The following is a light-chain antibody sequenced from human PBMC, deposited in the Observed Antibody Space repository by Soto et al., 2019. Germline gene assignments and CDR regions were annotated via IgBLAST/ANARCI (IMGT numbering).Light chain of an antibody. Sequence: QSALTQPASVSGSPGQSITISCTGTSSDVGGYNYVSWYKQHPGKAPKLMIYEVSNRPSGVSNRFSGSKSGNTASLTISGLQAEDEADYYCSSYTSSSTYVVFGGGTKVTVL. CDR1: SSDVGGYNY. CDR2: EVS. CDR3: SSYTSSSTYVV. J-gene: IGLJ2*01. V-gene: IGLV2-14*01.